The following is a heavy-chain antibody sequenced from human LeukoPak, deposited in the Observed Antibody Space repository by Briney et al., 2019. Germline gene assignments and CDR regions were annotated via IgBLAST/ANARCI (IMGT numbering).Heavy chain of an antibody. V-gene: IGHV4-39*01. Sequence: SETLSLTCTVSGGSISSSSYYWGWIRQPPGTGLEWIGSIYYSGSTYYNPSLKSRVTISVDTSKNQFSLKLSSVTAADTAVYYCARHDVVRTLRKMIRGLFDYWGQGTLVTVSS. CDR3: ARHDVVRTLRKMIRGLFDY. CDR1: GGSISSSSYY. CDR2: IYYSGST. J-gene: IGHJ4*02. D-gene: IGHD3-10*01.